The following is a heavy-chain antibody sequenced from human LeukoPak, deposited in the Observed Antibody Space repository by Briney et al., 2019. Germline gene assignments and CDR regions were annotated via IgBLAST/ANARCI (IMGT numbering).Heavy chain of an antibody. V-gene: IGHV3-23*01. CDR3: VKDRCARTICPEV. CDR2: ISGSGGST. D-gene: IGHD2-2*01. CDR1: GFTFSTYA. J-gene: IGHJ4*02. Sequence: PGGSLRLSCIASGFTFSTYAMTWVRQAPGEGLEWVSGISGSGGSTYYTDSVKGRFTISRDNSKNTLHLQMSSLRAEDTALYYCVKDRCARTICPEVWGQGTLVTVS.